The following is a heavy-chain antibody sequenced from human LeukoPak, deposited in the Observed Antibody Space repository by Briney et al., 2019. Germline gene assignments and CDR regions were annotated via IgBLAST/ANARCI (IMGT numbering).Heavy chain of an antibody. V-gene: IGHV3-48*03. CDR2: ISSSGSTI. D-gene: IGHD2-21*02. CDR3: ASGVVVVTATALVFDY. J-gene: IGHJ4*02. CDR1: GLTFSSYE. Sequence: GGSLRLSCAASGLTFSSYEMNWVRQAPGKGLEWVSYISSSGSTIYYADSVKGRFTISRDNAKNSLYLQMNSLRAEDTAVYYCASGVVVVTATALVFDYWGQGTLVTVSS.